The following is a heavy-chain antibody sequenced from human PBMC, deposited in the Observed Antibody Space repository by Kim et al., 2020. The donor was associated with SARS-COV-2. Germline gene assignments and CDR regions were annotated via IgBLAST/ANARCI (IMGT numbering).Heavy chain of an antibody. D-gene: IGHD5-12*01. CDR1: GFIFSDYY. CDR2: MSSSSTYT. J-gene: IGHJ4*02. CDR3: GRSGYVFELKSFYPDY. Sequence: GGSLRLSCAASGFIFSDYYMSWIRQAPGKGLEWLSDMSSSSTYTNYADSVKGRFTISRDNAKNSLFLQMDSLRAEDTAVYYCGRSGYVFELKSFYPDYWGLGTLVTVSS. V-gene: IGHV3-11*06.